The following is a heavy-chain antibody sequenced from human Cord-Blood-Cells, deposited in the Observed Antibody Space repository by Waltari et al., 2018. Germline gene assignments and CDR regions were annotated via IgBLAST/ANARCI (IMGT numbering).Heavy chain of an antibody. Sequence: EVQLVESGGGLVQPGGSLKLSCAAHGFTFSGSAMHWVRPASGYGVEWGGRIRSKANSYATAYAASVKGRFTIARDDSKNTAYLQMNSLKTEDTAVYYCTRLDSSSSDYWGQGTLVTVSS. CDR2: IRSKANSYAT. D-gene: IGHD6-6*01. J-gene: IGHJ4*02. V-gene: IGHV3-73*02. CDR3: TRLDSSSSDY. CDR1: GFTFSGSA.